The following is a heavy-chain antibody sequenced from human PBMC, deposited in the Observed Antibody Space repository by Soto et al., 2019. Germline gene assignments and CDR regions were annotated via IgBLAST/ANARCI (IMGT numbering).Heavy chain of an antibody. CDR2: ISYDGNNK. Sequence: GGSLRLSCAASGFTFSDYYMHWVRQAPGKGLEWVAVISYDGNNKYYADSVKGRFTISRDNSKNTLSLQMNSLRPEDTAVYYCARFRSERPFDYWGQGTLVTVSS. CDR3: ARFRSERPFDY. CDR1: GFTFSDYY. J-gene: IGHJ4*02. V-gene: IGHV3-30-3*01.